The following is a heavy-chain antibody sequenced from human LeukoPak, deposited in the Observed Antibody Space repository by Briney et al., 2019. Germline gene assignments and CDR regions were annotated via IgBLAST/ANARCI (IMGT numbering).Heavy chain of an antibody. CDR2: ISAYNGNT. CDR1: GYTFTSYG. D-gene: IGHD3-3*01. CDR3: ARDVRGRNYDFWSGYYTAHFDY. V-gene: IGHV1-18*01. J-gene: IGHJ4*02. Sequence: GASVKVSCKASGYTFTSYGISWVRQAPGQRLEWMGWISAYNGNTNYAQKLQGRVTMTTDTSTSTAYMELRSLRSDDTAVYYCARDVRGRNYDFWSGYYTAHFDYWGQGTLVTVSS.